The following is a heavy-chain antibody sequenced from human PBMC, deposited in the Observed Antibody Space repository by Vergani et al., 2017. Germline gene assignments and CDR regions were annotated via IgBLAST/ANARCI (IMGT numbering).Heavy chain of an antibody. CDR3: ARGRQWRLTEYLYGMDV. Sequence: QVQLLQSGSELKQPGASVRISCEASGYTFTNYPLIWVRQAPGQGLEFMGWINTNSGNPTYAPGFTGRFVFSLDTSVSTAYLQISGLKAEDSAVYYCARGRQWRLTEYLYGMDVWGQGTTVTVSS. CDR1: GYTFTNYP. V-gene: IGHV7-4-1*02. CDR2: INTNSGNP. J-gene: IGHJ6*02. D-gene: IGHD6-19*01.